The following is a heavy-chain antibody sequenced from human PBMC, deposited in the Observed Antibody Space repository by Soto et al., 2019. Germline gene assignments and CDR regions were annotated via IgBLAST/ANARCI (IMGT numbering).Heavy chain of an antibody. Sequence: QLQLQESGPGLVKPSETLSLTCTVSGGSISSSSYYWGWIRQPPGKGLEWIGSIYYSGSTYYNPSLKSRVTISVDTSKNQFSLKLSSVTAADTAVYYCARGGGWDDILTGYPPLTFDIWGQGTMVTVSS. CDR3: ARGGGWDDILTGYPPLTFDI. D-gene: IGHD3-9*01. CDR2: IYYSGST. J-gene: IGHJ3*02. CDR1: GGSISSSSYY. V-gene: IGHV4-39*01.